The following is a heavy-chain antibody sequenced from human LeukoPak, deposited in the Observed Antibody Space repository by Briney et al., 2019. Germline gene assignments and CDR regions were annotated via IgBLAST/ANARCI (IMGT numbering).Heavy chain of an antibody. Sequence: PSETLSLTCTVSGGSISSYYWSWIRQPPGKGLEWIGYIYYSGSTNYNPSLKSRVTISVDTSKNQFSLKLSSVTAADTAVYYCARVSRRCGGDCEDWGQGTMVTVSS. J-gene: IGHJ3*01. D-gene: IGHD2-21*02. CDR3: ARVSRRCGGDCED. V-gene: IGHV4-59*01. CDR1: GGSISSYY. CDR2: IYYSGST.